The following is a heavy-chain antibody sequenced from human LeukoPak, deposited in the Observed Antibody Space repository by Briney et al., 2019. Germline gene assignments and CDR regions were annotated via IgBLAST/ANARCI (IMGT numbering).Heavy chain of an antibody. J-gene: IGHJ4*02. CDR2: IIPIFGTA. Sequence: ASVKVSFKSSGGSCRSYANSWVRQPPGQGLEWMGRIIPIFGTASYAQKFQGRATITTDESTSTAYMELSSLRSEDTAVYYCASTLVGADPDYFDYWGQGTLVTVSS. CDR1: GGSCRSYA. D-gene: IGHD1-26*01. V-gene: IGHV1-69*05. CDR3: ASTLVGADPDYFDY.